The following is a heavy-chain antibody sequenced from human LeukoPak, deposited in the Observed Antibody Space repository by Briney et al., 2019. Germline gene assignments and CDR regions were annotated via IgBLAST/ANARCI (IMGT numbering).Heavy chain of an antibody. Sequence: PSQTLSLTCTVPGGSISSDGYYWSWIRQPPGKGLEWIGHIHHSGSTHYNSSLKSRVTISMDRSENQVSLKLNSVTAADTAVYYCARDIAAGNRYYYYGMDVWGQGTTVTVSS. D-gene: IGHD6-25*01. J-gene: IGHJ6*02. V-gene: IGHV4-30-2*01. CDR3: ARDIAAGNRYYYYGMDV. CDR1: GGSISSDGYY. CDR2: IHHSGST.